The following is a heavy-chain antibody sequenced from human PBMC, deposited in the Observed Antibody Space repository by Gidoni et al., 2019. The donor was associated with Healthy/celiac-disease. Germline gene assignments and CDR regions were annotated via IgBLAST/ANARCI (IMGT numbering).Heavy chain of an antibody. CDR1: GFPFISNS. Sequence: EVQLLESGGGLVQPGGSLRLYCAASGFPFISNSMSWVRKTPGKGLEWVSSITNSGGTYYGDSVKGRFTISRDNSKNTLYLHMNSLRAEDTAVYYCAKGGRETDYWGQGTLVTVSS. J-gene: IGHJ4*02. CDR3: AKGGRETDY. CDR2: ITNSGGT. D-gene: IGHD1-26*01. V-gene: IGHV3-23*01.